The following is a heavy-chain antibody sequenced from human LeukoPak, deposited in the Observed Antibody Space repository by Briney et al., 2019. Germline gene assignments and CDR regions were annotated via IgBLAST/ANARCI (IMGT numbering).Heavy chain of an antibody. CDR2: IKQDGSEK. J-gene: IGHJ3*02. CDR1: GFTFSSYW. Sequence: PGGSLRLSCAASGFTFSSYWMSWVRQAPGKGLEWVANIKQDGSEKYYVDSVKGRFIISRDISKNMLYLQMNSLRAEDSALYYCARGGRGSAAVVAPRSFDIWGQGTMVTVSS. V-gene: IGHV3-7*03. D-gene: IGHD3-22*01. CDR3: ARGGRGSAAVVAPRSFDI.